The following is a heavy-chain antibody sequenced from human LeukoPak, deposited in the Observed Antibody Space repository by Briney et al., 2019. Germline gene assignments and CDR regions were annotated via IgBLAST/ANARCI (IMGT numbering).Heavy chain of an antibody. V-gene: IGHV1-2*02. CDR3: ARASYYDFWSGYYPFDY. D-gene: IGHD3-3*01. CDR1: GYTFTGYY. J-gene: IGHJ4*02. Sequence: GASLKVSCKASGYTFTGYYMHWVRQAPGQGLEWMGWINPNSGGTNYAQKFQGRVTMTRDTSISTAYMELSRLRSDDTAVYYCARASYYDFWSGYYPFDYWGQGTLVTVSS. CDR2: INPNSGGT.